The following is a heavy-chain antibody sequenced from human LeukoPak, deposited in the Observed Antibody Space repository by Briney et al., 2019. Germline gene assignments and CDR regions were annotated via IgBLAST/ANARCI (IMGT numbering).Heavy chain of an antibody. J-gene: IGHJ4*02. CDR3: AKTRYSSGWYRGVYFDY. Sequence: PGGSLRLSCAASGVTFSSYAMRWGRPAPGEGVGWVSTISGSGGSTYYADSVKGRFTISRDNSKNTLYLQMNSLRAEDTAVYYCAKTRYSSGWYRGVYFDYWGQGTLVTVSS. V-gene: IGHV3-23*01. CDR1: GVTFSSYA. D-gene: IGHD6-19*01. CDR2: ISGSGGST.